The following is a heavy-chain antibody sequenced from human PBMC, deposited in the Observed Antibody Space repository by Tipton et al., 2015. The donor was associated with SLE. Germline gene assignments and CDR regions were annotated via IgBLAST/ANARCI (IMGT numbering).Heavy chain of an antibody. D-gene: IGHD2/OR15-2a*01. CDR1: GASIGSGSHF. Sequence: GASIGSGSHFWTWIRQLAGKGPEYVGRIHTTGSTNYNPSLRSRVTMSVDTSKNQFSLKVTSVTASDTAVYYCARDTGNPPNYFDYWGQGTLVTVSS. CDR3: ARDTGNPPNYFDY. V-gene: IGHV4-61*02. J-gene: IGHJ4*02. CDR2: IHTTGST.